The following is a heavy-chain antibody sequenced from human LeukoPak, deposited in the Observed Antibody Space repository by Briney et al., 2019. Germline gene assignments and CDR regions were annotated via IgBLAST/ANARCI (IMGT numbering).Heavy chain of an antibody. CDR3: AREPSERITIFGVVPL. V-gene: IGHV4-31*03. CDR2: IYYSVST. D-gene: IGHD3-3*01. CDR1: GGSISSGGYY. J-gene: IGHJ4*02. Sequence: PSETLSLTCTVSGGSISSGGYYWSWIRQHPGKGLEWIGYIYYSVSTYYNPSLKSRVTISVDTSKNQFSLKLSSVTAADTAVYYCAREPSERITIFGVVPLWGQGTLVTVSS.